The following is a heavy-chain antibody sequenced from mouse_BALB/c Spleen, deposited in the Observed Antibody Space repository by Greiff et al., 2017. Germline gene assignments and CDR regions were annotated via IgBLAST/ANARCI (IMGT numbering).Heavy chain of an antibody. V-gene: IGHV2-9*02. Sequence: VQLQESGPGLVAPSQSLSITCTVSGFSLTSYGVHWVRQPPGKGLEWLGVIWAGGSTNYNSALMSRLSISKDNSKSQVFLKMNSLQTDDTAMYYCARENYYRYDGDGYYAMDYWGQGTSVTVSS. J-gene: IGHJ4*01. CDR3: ARENYYRYDGDGYYAMDY. D-gene: IGHD2-14*01. CDR2: IWAGGST. CDR1: GFSLTSYG.